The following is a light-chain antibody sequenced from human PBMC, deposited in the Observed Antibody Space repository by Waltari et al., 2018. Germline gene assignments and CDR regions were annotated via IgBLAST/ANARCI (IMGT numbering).Light chain of an antibody. CDR1: QSISSY. V-gene: IGKV1-39*01. Sequence: DIQMTQSPSSLSASVGDRVTITCRASQSISSYLNWYQQKPVKAPKLLIYAASSLQSGVPSRFSGSGSGTDFTLTISSLQTENFATYYCQQSYSTLYTFGQGTKLEIK. CDR3: QQSYSTLYT. CDR2: AAS. J-gene: IGKJ2*01.